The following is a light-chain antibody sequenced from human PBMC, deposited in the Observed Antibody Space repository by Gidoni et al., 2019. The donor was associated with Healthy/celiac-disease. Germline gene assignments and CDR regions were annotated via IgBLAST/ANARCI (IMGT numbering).Light chain of an antibody. V-gene: IGKV3-11*01. CDR1: QSISIY. CDR2: DAS. Sequence: EIVLTQSPATLSLSPGERATLSCRTSQSISIYLAWYQQKPGQAPRLLIYDASNRATGIPAGFSGSGSGTDFTLTISSLEPEDFAVYYCQQRSDWPPGFTFGPGTKVGIK. J-gene: IGKJ3*01. CDR3: QQRSDWPPGFT.